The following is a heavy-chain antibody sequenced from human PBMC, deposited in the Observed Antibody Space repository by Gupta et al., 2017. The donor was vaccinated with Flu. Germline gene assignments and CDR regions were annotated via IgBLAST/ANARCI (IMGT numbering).Heavy chain of an antibody. Sequence: RQSPGKGLEWIAYIYYSGSTNYNPSLKRRVTISADTSKNQFSLQLTSVTAADAAVYYCARGHPTYFYNASDVWGQGTTVTVSS. CDR2: IYYSGST. CDR3: ARGHPTYFYNASDV. J-gene: IGHJ6*02. V-gene: IGHV4-59*01.